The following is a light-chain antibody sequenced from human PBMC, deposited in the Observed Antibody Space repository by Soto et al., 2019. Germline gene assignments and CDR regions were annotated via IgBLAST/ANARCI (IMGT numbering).Light chain of an antibody. CDR1: QSVSSY. CDR3: QQQHT. CDR2: DAS. Sequence: EIVLTQSPATLSLSPGERATLSCRASQSVSSYLAWYQQKPGQAPRLLIYDASNRATGIPARFSGSGSGTDFTLTISSLEPEDFAVYYCQQQHTFGQGTKLEIK. J-gene: IGKJ2*01. V-gene: IGKV3-11*01.